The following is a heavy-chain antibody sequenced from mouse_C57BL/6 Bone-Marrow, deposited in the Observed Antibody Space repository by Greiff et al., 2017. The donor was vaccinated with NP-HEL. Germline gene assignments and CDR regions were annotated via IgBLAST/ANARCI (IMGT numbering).Heavy chain of an antibody. CDR2: INPSSGYT. CDR1: GYTFTSYW. J-gene: IGHJ1*03. CDR3: ARVVITTVVARYFDV. Sequence: VQLQQSGAELVKPGASVKLSCKASGYTFTSYWMHWVKQRPGQGLEWIGYINPSSGYTKYNQKFKDKATLTVDKSSSTAYMQLSSLTYEDSAVYYYARVVITTVVARYFDVWGTGTTVTVSS. D-gene: IGHD1-1*01. V-gene: IGHV1-7*01.